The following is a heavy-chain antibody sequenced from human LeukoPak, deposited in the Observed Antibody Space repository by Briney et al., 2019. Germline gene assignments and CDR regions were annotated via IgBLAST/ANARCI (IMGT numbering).Heavy chain of an antibody. CDR1: GGSISSGDYY. Sequence: SETLSLTCTVSGGSISSGDYYWSWIRQPPGKGLEWIGYIYYSGSSYYNPSLRSRLSISLDTSKNQFSLKLSSVTAADTAVYYCARGSNFDCWGQGTLVTVSS. CDR2: IYYSGSS. D-gene: IGHD4-11*01. V-gene: IGHV4-30-4*01. CDR3: ARGSNFDC. J-gene: IGHJ4*02.